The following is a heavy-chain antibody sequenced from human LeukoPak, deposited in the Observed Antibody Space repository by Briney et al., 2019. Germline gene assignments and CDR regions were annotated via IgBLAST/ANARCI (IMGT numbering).Heavy chain of an antibody. CDR3: AGEGVIGYDDDGGAHWFDP. CDR1: GGSISRYF. CDR2: IHHSGRT. V-gene: IGHV4-59*01. J-gene: IGHJ5*02. Sequence: SETLSLTCSVSGGSISRYFWSWLRQPPGKGLEWIGYIHHSGRTNHNPSLKSRVAMSLDTSKNDFSLKLNYVNTADTAVYYCAGEGVIGYDDDGGAHWFDPWGQGTLVTVSS. D-gene: IGHD2-21*01.